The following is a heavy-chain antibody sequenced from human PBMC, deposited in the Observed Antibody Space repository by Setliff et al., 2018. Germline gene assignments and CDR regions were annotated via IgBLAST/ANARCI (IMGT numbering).Heavy chain of an antibody. J-gene: IGHJ5*02. Sequence: SETLSLTCTVSGGSITSGRYYWGWIRQPPWKGLEWIGYSHYSGSTYYNPSLKSRVIISVDTSKNQFSLKLRSVTAADTAVYYCAGDSRRRFDPWGQGTLVTVSS. CDR2: SHYSGST. CDR1: GGSITSGRYY. CDR3: AGDSRRRFDP. V-gene: IGHV4-31*02.